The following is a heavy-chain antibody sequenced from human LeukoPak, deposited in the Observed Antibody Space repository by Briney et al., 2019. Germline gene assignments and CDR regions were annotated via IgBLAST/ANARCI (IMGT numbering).Heavy chain of an antibody. Sequence: GGSLRLSCAASGFTFSSYAMSWVRQAPGKGLEWVSAISGSGGSTYYADSVKGRFTISRDNSKNTLYLQMNSLRAEDTAVYYCAKVPEQQLASNWFDPWGQGTLVTVSS. CDR2: ISGSGGST. CDR1: GFTFSSYA. V-gene: IGHV3-23*01. D-gene: IGHD6-13*01. J-gene: IGHJ5*02. CDR3: AKVPEQQLASNWFDP.